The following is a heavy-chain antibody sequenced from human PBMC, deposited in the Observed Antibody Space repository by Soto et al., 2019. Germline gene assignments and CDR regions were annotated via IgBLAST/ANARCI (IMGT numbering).Heavy chain of an antibody. V-gene: IGHV3-53*01. CDR2: IWTSGST. CDR1: GFTFSSND. J-gene: IGHJ3*01. CDR3: ATGPLWRGAP. Sequence: EVQLVESGGGLIQPGGSLRLSCEASGFTFSSNDMNWVRQAPGEGLEWVSLIWTSGSTAYADSVKGRFTISRDNAKSALYLHMGSRRADDTAVYYCATGPLWRGAPWGQGTMVTVSS. D-gene: IGHD1-26*01.